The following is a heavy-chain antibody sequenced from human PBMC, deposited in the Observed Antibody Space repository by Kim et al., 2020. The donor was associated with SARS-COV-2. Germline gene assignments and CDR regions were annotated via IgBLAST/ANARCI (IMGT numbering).Heavy chain of an antibody. CDR1: GGSISSSNW. V-gene: IGHV4-4*02. CDR2: IYHSGST. CDR3: ASPGSSRKGMDV. J-gene: IGHJ6*02. D-gene: IGHD6-13*01. Sequence: LRETLSLTCAVSGGSISSSNWWSWVRQPPGKGLEWIGEIYHSGSTNYNPSLKSRVTISVDKSKNQFSLKLSSVTAADTAVYYCASPGSSRKGMDVWGQGTTVTVSS.